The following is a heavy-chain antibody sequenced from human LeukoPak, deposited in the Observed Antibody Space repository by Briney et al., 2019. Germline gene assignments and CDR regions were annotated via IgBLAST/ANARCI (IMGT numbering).Heavy chain of an antibody. CDR2: ISPSGGST. J-gene: IGHJ4*02. V-gene: IGHV1-46*01. CDR1: GYTLTSNY. CDR3: ATTRRSGYTIFDY. Sequence: ASVKVSCKAFGYTLTSNYMHWVRQAPGQGPEWMGVISPSGGSTTYAQKFQGRVTMTTDTSTSTAYMELRSLRSDDTAVYYCATTRRSGYTIFDYWGQGTLVTVSS. D-gene: IGHD5-12*01.